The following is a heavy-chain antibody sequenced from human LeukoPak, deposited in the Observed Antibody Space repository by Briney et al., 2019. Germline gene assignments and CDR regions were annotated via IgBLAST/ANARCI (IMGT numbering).Heavy chain of an antibody. D-gene: IGHD6-19*01. CDR1: GGTFSSYA. V-gene: IGHV1-69*04. Sequence: ASVKVSCKASGGTFSSYAISWVRQAPGQGLEWMGRIIRILGIANYAQKFQGRVTITADKSTSTAYMELSSLRSEDTAVYYCASRTPDSSGDPWGQGTLVTVSS. CDR3: ASRTPDSSGDP. CDR2: IIRILGIA. J-gene: IGHJ5*02.